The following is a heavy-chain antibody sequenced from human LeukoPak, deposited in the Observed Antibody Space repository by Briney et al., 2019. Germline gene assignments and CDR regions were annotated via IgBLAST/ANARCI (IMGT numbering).Heavy chain of an antibody. D-gene: IGHD3-10*01. J-gene: IGHJ4*02. V-gene: IGHV3-74*01. CDR3: ARDFVRGVDY. CDR2: SNGDGSRT. Sequence: GGSLRLSCAASGFTFSSYWMHWVRQAPGKGLVWVSRSNGDGSRTSYADSVKGRFTISRDNAEKTVYLQMNSLRDEDTAMYYCARDFVRGVDYWGQGTLVTVSS. CDR1: GFTFSSYW.